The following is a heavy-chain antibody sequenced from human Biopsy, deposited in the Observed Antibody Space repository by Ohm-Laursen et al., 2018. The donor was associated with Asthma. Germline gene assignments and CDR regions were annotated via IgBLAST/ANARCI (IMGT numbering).Heavy chain of an antibody. V-gene: IGHV3-30*18. CDR2: ISYDGSKK. Sequence: SLRLSCAASGVSLSSFGTNWVRQAPGKGLEWVAVISYDGSKKEYGDSVKGRFTISRDNSKDTVYLQMNSLRAEDTAVYYCAKGRYKWNDGYYGLDVWGQGTTVTVS. D-gene: IGHD1-20*01. J-gene: IGHJ6*02. CDR3: AKGRYKWNDGYYGLDV. CDR1: GVSLSSFG.